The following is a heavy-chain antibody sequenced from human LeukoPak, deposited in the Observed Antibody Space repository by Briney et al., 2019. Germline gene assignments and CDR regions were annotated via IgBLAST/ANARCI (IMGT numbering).Heavy chain of an antibody. Sequence: GGSLRLSCAASGFTFSDYYMSWLRQAPGEGLEWVSYISSSGSTIYYADSVKGRFTISRDNAKNSLYLQMNSLRAEDTAVYYCARAPHYYDSSNYYYYGMDVWGQGTTVTVSS. D-gene: IGHD3-22*01. J-gene: IGHJ6*02. CDR3: ARAPHYYDSSNYYYYGMDV. CDR2: ISSSGSTI. CDR1: GFTFSDYY. V-gene: IGHV3-11*01.